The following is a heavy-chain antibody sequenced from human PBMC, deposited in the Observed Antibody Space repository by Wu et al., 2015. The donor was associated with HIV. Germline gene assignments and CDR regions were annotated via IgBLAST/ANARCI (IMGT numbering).Heavy chain of an antibody. D-gene: IGHD2-8*01. V-gene: IGHV1-2*02. J-gene: IGHJ4*02. CDR1: GYTFTAYY. CDR2: INPNSGAT. Sequence: QVQLVQSGAEVKKPGASMKVSCEASGYTFTAYYMHWVRQAPGQGLEWMGWINPNSGATNSAQKFKGRVTMTRDTSISTAYMEVSGLRSDDTAMYYCATGKLITYHSLFCTSWGQGTLVHRLL. CDR3: ATGKLITYHSLFCTS.